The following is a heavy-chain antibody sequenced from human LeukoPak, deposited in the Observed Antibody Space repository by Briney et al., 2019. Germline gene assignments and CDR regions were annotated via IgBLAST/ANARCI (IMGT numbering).Heavy chain of an antibody. J-gene: IGHJ1*01. CDR1: GFTFSISA. CDR2: ISGSGGSGGST. V-gene: IGHV3-23*01. Sequence: GGSLRLSCAASGFTFSISAMGWVRQAPGKGLEWASAISGSGGSGGSTYYADSVKGRFTMSRDNSKNTVYLQMNSLRAEDTAVYYCARGEGPTVGTTWGQGTLVIVSS. CDR3: ARGEGPTVGTT. D-gene: IGHD1-1*01.